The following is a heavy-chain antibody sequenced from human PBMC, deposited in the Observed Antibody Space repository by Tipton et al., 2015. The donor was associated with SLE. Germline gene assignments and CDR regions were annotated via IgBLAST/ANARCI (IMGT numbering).Heavy chain of an antibody. Sequence: SLRLSCAASGFTFSSYEMNWVRQAPGKGLEWVSYISSSGSTIYYADSAKGRFTIPRDNAKNSLYLQMNSLRAEDTAVYYCARGGDIVDYFDLWGRGTLVTVSS. CDR2: ISSSGSTI. CDR1: GFTFSSYE. J-gene: IGHJ2*01. CDR3: ARGGDIVDYFDL. V-gene: IGHV3-48*03. D-gene: IGHD5-12*01.